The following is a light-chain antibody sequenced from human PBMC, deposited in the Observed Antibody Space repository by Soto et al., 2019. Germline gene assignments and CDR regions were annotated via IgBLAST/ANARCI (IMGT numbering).Light chain of an antibody. J-gene: IGLJ2*01. CDR2: DIT. CDR1: SSDIGAFNS. CDR3: SSHAGSNSLMV. Sequence: QSALTQPPSASGSPGQSVTISCTGTSSDIGAFNSISWYQQYPGKVPKLIIFDITQRPSGVPDRFSGSKSANTASLTVSGLQDEDEADYHCSSHAGSNSLMVFGGGTKVTGL. V-gene: IGLV2-8*01.